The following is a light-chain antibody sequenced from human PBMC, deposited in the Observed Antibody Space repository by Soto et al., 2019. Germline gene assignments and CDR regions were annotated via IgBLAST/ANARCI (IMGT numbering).Light chain of an antibody. CDR1: SSDVGSYNL. CDR3: SSYACSIPFKV. J-gene: IGLJ2*01. V-gene: IGLV2-23*02. Sequence: QSALTQPASVSGSPGQSITISCTGTSSDVGSYNLVSWYQQHPGKAPKLMIYEVTRRPSGVSNRFSGSKSGNTASLAISGLQAEDAADYYCSSYACSIPFKVFGGGTKLTVL. CDR2: EVT.